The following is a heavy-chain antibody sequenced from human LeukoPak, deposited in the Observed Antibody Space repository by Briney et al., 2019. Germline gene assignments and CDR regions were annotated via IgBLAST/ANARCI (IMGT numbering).Heavy chain of an antibody. CDR3: AREIWDCSSTSCYLAGNFDY. V-gene: IGHV3-48*04. Sequence: GGSLRLSCAASGFTFSSYSMNWVRQAPGKGLEWVSYISSSSSTIYYADSVKGRFTISRDNAKNSLYLQMNGLRAEDTAVYYCAREIWDCSSTSCYLAGNFDYWGQGTLVTVSS. CDR2: ISSSSSTI. D-gene: IGHD2-2*01. J-gene: IGHJ4*02. CDR1: GFTFSSYS.